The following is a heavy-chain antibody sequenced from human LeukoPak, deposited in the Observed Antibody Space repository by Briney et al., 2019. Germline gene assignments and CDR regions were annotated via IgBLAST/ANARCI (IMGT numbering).Heavy chain of an antibody. CDR1: GDSVSSNSAA. D-gene: IGHD3-16*01. CDR2: TYYRSQLYN. CDR3: TRELGGFDH. V-gene: IGHV6-1*01. J-gene: IGHJ4*02. Sequence: SQTLSLTCAISGDSVSSNSAAWNWIRQSPSRGLEWLGRTYYRSQLYNEYEPSVRSRIIITTDTSANHVPLQLNSVTPEDTAAYYCTRELGGFDHWGQGTLVTVSS.